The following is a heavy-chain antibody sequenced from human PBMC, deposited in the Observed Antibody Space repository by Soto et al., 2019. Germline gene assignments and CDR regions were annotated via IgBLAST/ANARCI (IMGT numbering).Heavy chain of an antibody. CDR3: ARIKLVEWFFINVDVYNMDV. J-gene: IGHJ6*02. Sequence: GGALRLSSVASGFSLSDYAVNWVRRAPGQGLEWVSFISSDNRTIYYADSWEGRFTVSRDNARNSVSLQMDSLRDEDAAVYYCARIKLVEWFFINVDVYNMDVWGQRTPVTVSS. D-gene: IGHD3-3*01. CDR1: GFSLSDYA. CDR2: ISSDNRTI. V-gene: IGHV3-48*02.